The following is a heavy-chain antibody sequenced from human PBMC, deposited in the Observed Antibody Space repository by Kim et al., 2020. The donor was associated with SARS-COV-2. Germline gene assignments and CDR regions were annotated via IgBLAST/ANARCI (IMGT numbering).Heavy chain of an antibody. D-gene: IGHD3-10*01. Sequence: GGSLRLSCAASGFTFSSYGMHWVRQAPGKGLEWVAVIWYDGSNKYYADSVKGRFTISRDNSKNTLYLQMNSLRAEDTAVYYCARDAHLGEEYYYYGMDVWGQGTTVTVSS. V-gene: IGHV3-33*01. J-gene: IGHJ6*02. CDR1: GFTFSSYG. CDR3: ARDAHLGEEYYYYGMDV. CDR2: IWYDGSNK.